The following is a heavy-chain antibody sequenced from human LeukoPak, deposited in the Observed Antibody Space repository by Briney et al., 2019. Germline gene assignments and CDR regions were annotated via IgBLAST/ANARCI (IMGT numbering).Heavy chain of an antibody. V-gene: IGHV4-59*01. CDR3: ASGWSGYFDS. J-gene: IGHJ4*02. D-gene: IGHD6-19*01. CDR2: IYYSGST. CDR1: GGSISSYY. Sequence: SETLFLTCTVPGGSISSYYWSWIRQTPGKGLEWIGYIYYSGSTNYNPSLKSRVTISVDTSKNQFSLKLSSVTAADTAVYYCASGWSGYFDSWGQGSLVTVSS.